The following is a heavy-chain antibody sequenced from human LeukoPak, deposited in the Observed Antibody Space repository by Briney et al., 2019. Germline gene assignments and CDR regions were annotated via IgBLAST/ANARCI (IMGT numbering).Heavy chain of an antibody. Sequence: GRSLRLSCAASGFTFSSYGIHWVRQAPGKGLEWVAVISYDGSNKYYADSVKGRFTISRDNSKNTLYLQMNSLRAEDTAVYYCARDRAEQVRGSYYGMDVWGQGTTVTVSS. CDR2: ISYDGSNK. D-gene: IGHD3-10*01. CDR3: ARDRAEQVRGSYYGMDV. V-gene: IGHV3-30*19. CDR1: GFTFSSYG. J-gene: IGHJ6*02.